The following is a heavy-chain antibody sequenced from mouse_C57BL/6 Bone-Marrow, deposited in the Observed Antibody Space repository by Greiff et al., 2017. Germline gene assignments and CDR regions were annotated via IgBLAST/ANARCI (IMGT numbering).Heavy chain of an antibody. CDR1: GYTFTSYG. CDR2: IYPRSGNT. V-gene: IGHV1-81*01. Sequence: QVQLKESGAELARPGASVKLSCKASGYTFTSYGISWVQQRTGQGLAWLGEIYPRSGNTYYNEKFKGKATLTADKSSSKAYMELRSLTSEDSAVYFCARRRYYGAAWCAYWGQGTLVTVSA. J-gene: IGHJ3*01. CDR3: ARRRYYGAAWCAY. D-gene: IGHD1-1*01.